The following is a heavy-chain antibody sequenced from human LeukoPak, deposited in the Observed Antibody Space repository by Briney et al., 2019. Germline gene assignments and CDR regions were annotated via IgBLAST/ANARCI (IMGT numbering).Heavy chain of an antibody. Sequence: ASVNVSCKASGYTFTGYYMHWVRQAPGQGLEWMGRINPNSGGTNYAQKFQGRVTMTRDTSISTAYMELSRLRSDDTAVYYCARDPMVRGVIMYYYYGMDVWGQGTTVTVSS. CDR2: INPNSGGT. CDR3: ARDPMVRGVIMYYYYGMDV. D-gene: IGHD3-10*01. V-gene: IGHV1-2*06. J-gene: IGHJ6*02. CDR1: GYTFTGYY.